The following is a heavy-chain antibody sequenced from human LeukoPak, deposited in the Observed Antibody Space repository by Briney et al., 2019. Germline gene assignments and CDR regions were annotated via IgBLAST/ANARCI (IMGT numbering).Heavy chain of an antibody. CDR1: GYTFTGYY. V-gene: IGHV1-2*06. CDR2: INPNSGGT. J-gene: IGHJ4*02. D-gene: IGHD2-15*01. Sequence: ASVKVSCKASGYTFTGYYMHWVRQAPGQGLEWMGRINPNSGGTNYAQKFQGRVTMTRDTSISTAYMELSRLRSDDTAVYYCARDLSLVAATPAGWGQGTLVTVSS. CDR3: ARDLSLVAATPAG.